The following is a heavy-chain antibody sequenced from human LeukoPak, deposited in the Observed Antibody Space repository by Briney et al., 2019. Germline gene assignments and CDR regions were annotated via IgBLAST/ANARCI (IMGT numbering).Heavy chain of an antibody. Sequence: SETLSLTCTVSGGSISSGSYYWSWIRQPAGKGLEWIGRIYTSGSTNYNPSLKSRVTISVDTSKNQFSLKLSSVTAADTAVYYCARSSGYDGDYWGQGTLVTVPS. D-gene: IGHD5-12*01. CDR1: GGSISSGSYY. CDR3: ARSSGYDGDY. CDR2: IYTSGST. V-gene: IGHV4-61*02. J-gene: IGHJ4*02.